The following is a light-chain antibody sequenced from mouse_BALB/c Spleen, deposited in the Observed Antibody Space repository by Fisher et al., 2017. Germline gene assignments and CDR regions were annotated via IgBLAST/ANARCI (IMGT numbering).Light chain of an antibody. CDR2: RTS. CDR1: SSVSY. Sequence: DIVMTQSPAIMSASPGEKVTISCSASSSVSYMHWYQQKPGFSPKLLIYRTSNLASGVPARFSGSGSGTSYSLTIGTMEAEDVATYYCQQGSSMLTFGAGTKLELK. J-gene: IGKJ5*01. V-gene: IGKV4-91*01. CDR3: QQGSSMLT.